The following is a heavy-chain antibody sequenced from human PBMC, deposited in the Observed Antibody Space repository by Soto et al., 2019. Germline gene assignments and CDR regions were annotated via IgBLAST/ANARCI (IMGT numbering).Heavy chain of an antibody. D-gene: IGHD3-22*01. CDR3: ARGGYYDSSVSRNYYYYGMNV. J-gene: IGHJ6*02. Sequence: QAQLVQSGAEVKKPGASVKVSCKASGYTFTSYGINWVRQAPGQGLEWLGWISAYDGNTKYAQSVQGRVSMTTDTTTKTAYIERRSLRSEDTAMYYCARGGYYDSSVSRNYYYYGMNVWGQWTTVSVSS. CDR2: ISAYDGNT. CDR1: GYTFTSYG. V-gene: IGHV1-18*04.